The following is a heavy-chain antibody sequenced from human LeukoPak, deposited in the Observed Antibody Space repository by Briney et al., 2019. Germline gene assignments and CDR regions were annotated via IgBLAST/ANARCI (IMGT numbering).Heavy chain of an antibody. CDR1: GGSISSYY. Sequence: SETLSLTCTVSGGSISSYYWSWIRQPPGKGLEWIGYIYYSGSTNYNPSLKSRVTISVDTSKNQFSLKLSSVTAADTAVYYCAIEVNYGDLNVFDYWGQGTLVTVSS. J-gene: IGHJ4*02. CDR3: AIEVNYGDLNVFDY. D-gene: IGHD4-17*01. V-gene: IGHV4-59*01. CDR2: IYYSGST.